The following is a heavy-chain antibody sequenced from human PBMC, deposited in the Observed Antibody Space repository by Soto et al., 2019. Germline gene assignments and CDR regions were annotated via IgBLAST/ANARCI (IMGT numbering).Heavy chain of an antibody. CDR2: IEKDGSVT. J-gene: IGHJ4*02. CDR3: ARYENSGPAVW. D-gene: IGHD1-26*01. V-gene: IGHV3-7*01. Sequence: GVSLRLSCSASGFPFIKYCMTWFRQAPGKGLEWVANIEKDGSVTYYVDSVKGRFTISRDNAKNSLHLQMTSLKAEDTAVYYCARYENSGPAVWWGQGTLVTVSS. CDR1: GFPFIKYC.